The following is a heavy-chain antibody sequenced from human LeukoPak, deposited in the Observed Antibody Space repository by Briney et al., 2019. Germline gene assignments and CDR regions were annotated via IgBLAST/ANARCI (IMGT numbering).Heavy chain of an antibody. CDR1: AFTFKTYT. CDR3: ARVGYCSGGSCYSIDYYYYMDV. V-gene: IGHV3-21*01. CDR2: ISTAGNLI. J-gene: IGHJ6*03. D-gene: IGHD2-15*01. Sequence: GGSLRLSCVASAFTFKTYTLNWVRQTPGKGLEWVSYISTAGNLINYADSVRGRFTISRDNAKNSLYLQMNSLRAEDTAVYYCARVGYCSGGSCYSIDYYYYMDVWGKGTTVTVSS.